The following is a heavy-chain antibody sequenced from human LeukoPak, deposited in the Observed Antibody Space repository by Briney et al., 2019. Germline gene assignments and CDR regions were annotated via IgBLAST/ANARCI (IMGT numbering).Heavy chain of an antibody. V-gene: IGHV3-30*04. CDR2: ISYDGSNK. D-gene: IGHD6-6*01. Sequence: GGSLRLSCAASGFTFSSYAMHWVRQAPGKGLEWVAVISYDGSNKYYADSVKGRFTISRDNSKNTLYLQMNSLRAEDTAVYYCAREREYSSSLLGAFDIWGQGTMVTVSS. J-gene: IGHJ3*02. CDR1: GFTFSSYA. CDR3: AREREYSSSLLGAFDI.